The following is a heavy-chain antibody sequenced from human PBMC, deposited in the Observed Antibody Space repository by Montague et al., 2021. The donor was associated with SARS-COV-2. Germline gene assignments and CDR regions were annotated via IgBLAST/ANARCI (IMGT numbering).Heavy chain of an antibody. V-gene: IGHV4-61*02. CDR1: GASISNPTYS. Sequence: TLSLTCTVSGASISNPTYSWGWIRQPAGKELVWIGRMFTSGSTTYNPSLKSRVTISVDTSKNQFSLRLNSVTAADTAVYYCVREGGSMTFDYWGQGILVTVSS. J-gene: IGHJ4*02. CDR2: MFTSGST. D-gene: IGHD1-26*01. CDR3: VREGGSMTFDY.